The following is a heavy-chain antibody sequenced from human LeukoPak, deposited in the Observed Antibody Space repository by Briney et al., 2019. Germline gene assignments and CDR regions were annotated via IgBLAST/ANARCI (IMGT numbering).Heavy chain of an antibody. V-gene: IGHV3-48*03. CDR3: ARGLSPIRGVISPLYYYYMDV. J-gene: IGHJ6*03. Sequence: TGGSLRLSCAASGFTFSSYEMNWVRQAPGKGLEWVSYISSSGSTIYYADSVKGRFTISRDNAKNSLYLQMNSLRAEDTAVYYCARGLSPIRGVISPLYYYYMDVWGKGTTVTVSS. CDR1: GFTFSSYE. CDR2: ISSSGSTI. D-gene: IGHD3-10*01.